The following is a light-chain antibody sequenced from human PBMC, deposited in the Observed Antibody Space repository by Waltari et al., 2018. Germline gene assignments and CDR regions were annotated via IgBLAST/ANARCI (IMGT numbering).Light chain of an antibody. CDR2: NNN. CDR3: SAWDSSLSDVL. CDR1: SSTIGSNY. Sequence: QSVLTQPPSASGAPGQSVTISCSGSSSTIGSNYVYWYQQLSGKAPKLLIYNNNQRPSGVPDRFSGSKSGTSASLAISGLQSKDEADYYCSAWDSSLSDVLFGGGTRLTVL. J-gene: IGLJ2*01. V-gene: IGLV1-47*02.